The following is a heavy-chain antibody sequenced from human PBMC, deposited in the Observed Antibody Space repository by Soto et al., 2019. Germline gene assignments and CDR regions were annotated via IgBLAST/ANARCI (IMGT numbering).Heavy chain of an antibody. Sequence: SETLCLSCTVSGGYISSGGYYWIWIRQHPGKGLEWIGYIYYSGSTYYNPSLKSRVTISVDTSKNQFSLKLSSVTAADTAVYYCARTNVGERSPPNWFDPWGQGTLVTVSS. CDR1: GGYISSGGYY. J-gene: IGHJ5*02. V-gene: IGHV4-31*03. D-gene: IGHD3-10*01. CDR3: ARTNVGERSPPNWFDP. CDR2: IYYSGST.